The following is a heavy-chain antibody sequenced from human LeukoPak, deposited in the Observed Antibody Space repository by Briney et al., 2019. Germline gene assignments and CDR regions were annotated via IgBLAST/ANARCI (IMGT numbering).Heavy chain of an antibody. D-gene: IGHD2-15*01. CDR1: GFTFSSHW. CDR3: VRDGQGSTPLDY. Sequence: GGSLRLSCAASGFTFSSHWVHWVRQAPGKGLVWVSGISTDGSRPRYADSVNGRFTISRDNAKNTLYLQMNSLRAEDTAVYFCVRDGQGSTPLDYWGQGTLVTVSS. CDR2: ISTDGSRP. J-gene: IGHJ4*02. V-gene: IGHV3-74*01.